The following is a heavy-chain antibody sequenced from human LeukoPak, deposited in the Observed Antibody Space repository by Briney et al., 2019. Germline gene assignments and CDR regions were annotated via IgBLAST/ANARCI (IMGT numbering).Heavy chain of an antibody. CDR3: ARPHSDYGGIDY. D-gene: IGHD4-17*01. CDR2: ISYDGSNK. Sequence: GGSLRLSCAASGFTFSSYGMHWVRQAPGKGLEWVAVISYDGSNKYYADSVKGRFTISRDNSKSTIFLQMNGLKTEDTAVYYCARPHSDYGGIDYWGQGTLVTVSS. CDR1: GFTFSSYG. V-gene: IGHV3-30*03. J-gene: IGHJ4*02.